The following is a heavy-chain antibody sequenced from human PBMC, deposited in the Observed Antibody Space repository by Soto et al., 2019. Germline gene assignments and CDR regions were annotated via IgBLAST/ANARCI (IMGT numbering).Heavy chain of an antibody. CDR3: ARGKKQLGYYYYYMEV. D-gene: IGHD6-13*01. CDR1: GGSISSYY. J-gene: IGHJ6*03. V-gene: IGHV4-59*01. CDR2: IYYSGST. Sequence: QVQLQESGPGLVKPSETLSLTCTVSGGSISSYYWSWIRQPPGKGLEWIGYIYYSGSTNYNPSLKSRVTISVDTSKNQFSLKLSSVTAADTAVYYCARGKKQLGYYYYYMEVWGKGTTVTVSS.